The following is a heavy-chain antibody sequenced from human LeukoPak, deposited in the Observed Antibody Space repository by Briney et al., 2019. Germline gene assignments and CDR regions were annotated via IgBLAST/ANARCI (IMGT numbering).Heavy chain of an antibody. Sequence: GGSLRLSCAASGFTFSSYWMHWVRQAPGKGLVWVSRFNSDGSSTSYADSVKGRFTISRDNAKNTLYLQMNSLRAEDTAVYYCARDSGWSSWFQLGSPDWFDPWGQGTLVTVSS. CDR2: FNSDGSST. D-gene: IGHD6-13*01. V-gene: IGHV3-74*01. CDR1: GFTFSSYW. CDR3: ARDSGWSSWFQLGSPDWFDP. J-gene: IGHJ5*02.